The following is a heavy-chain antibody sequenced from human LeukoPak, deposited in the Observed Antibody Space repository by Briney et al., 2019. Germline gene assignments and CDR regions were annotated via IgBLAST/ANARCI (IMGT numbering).Heavy chain of an antibody. CDR1: GFTFSSYG. V-gene: IGHV3-30*18. J-gene: IGHJ5*02. CDR2: VSYDGSEK. Sequence: GGSLRLSCAASGFTFSSYGIHWVRQAPGKGLEWVAVVSYDGSEKYYADSVKGRFTISRDNSKNTLYLQMNSLRAEDTAVYYCAKQGIYCSGGSCYSPWGQGTLVTVSS. D-gene: IGHD2-15*01. CDR3: AKQGIYCSGGSCYSP.